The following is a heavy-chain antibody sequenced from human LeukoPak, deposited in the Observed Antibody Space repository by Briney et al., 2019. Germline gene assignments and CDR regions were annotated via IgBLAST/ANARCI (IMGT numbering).Heavy chain of an antibody. V-gene: IGHV7-4-1*02. CDR3: AREREGGLDFWSGYYYFDY. Sequence: GASVKVSCKASGYTFTSYAMNWVRQAPGQGLEWMGWINTNTGNPTYAQGFTGRFVFSLDTSVSTAYLQISSLKAEDTAVYYCAREREGGLDFWSGYYYFDYWGQGTLVTVSS. D-gene: IGHD3-3*01. CDR2: INTNTGNP. J-gene: IGHJ4*02. CDR1: GYTFTSYA.